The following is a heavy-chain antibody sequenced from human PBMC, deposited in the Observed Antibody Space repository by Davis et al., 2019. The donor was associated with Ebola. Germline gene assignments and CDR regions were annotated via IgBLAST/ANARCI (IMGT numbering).Heavy chain of an antibody. V-gene: IGHV3-49*03. CDR1: GFTFGDYA. CDR2: IRSKAYGGTT. Sequence: GESLKISCTASGFTFGDYAMSWFRQAPGKGLEWVGFIRSKAYGGTTEYAASVKGRFTISRDDSKSIAYLQMNSLKTEDTAVYYCTRNTGYSSGWYSNWFDPWGQGTLVTVSS. D-gene: IGHD6-19*01. J-gene: IGHJ5*02. CDR3: TRNTGYSSGWYSNWFDP.